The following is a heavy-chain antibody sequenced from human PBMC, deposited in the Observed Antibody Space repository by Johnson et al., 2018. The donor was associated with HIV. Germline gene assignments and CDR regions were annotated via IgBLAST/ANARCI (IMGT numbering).Heavy chain of an antibody. CDR1: GFTFSSYA. J-gene: IGHJ3*02. Sequence: QVQLVESGGGVVQPGRSLRLSCVASGFTFSSYAMHWVRQAPGKGLEWVAVISYDGSNKYYADSVRGRFTISRDNSKNTLYLQMNSLRTEDTTIYYCARESGGQYDAFDIWGQGTMVTVSS. CDR3: ARESGGQYDAFDI. D-gene: IGHD3-16*01. V-gene: IGHV3-30*04. CDR2: ISYDGSNK.